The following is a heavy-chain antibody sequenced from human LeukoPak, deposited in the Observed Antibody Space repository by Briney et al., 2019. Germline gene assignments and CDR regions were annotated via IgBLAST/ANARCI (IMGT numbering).Heavy chain of an antibody. J-gene: IGHJ4*02. Sequence: QPGGSLRLSCADSGFTFSSYAMTWVRQAPGKGLEWVSTISGASGTTYYADSVKGRFTISRDNSKNTLYLQMDSLRPEDTAVYYCARSEGTTVTMFDYWGQGTLVTVSS. CDR2: ISGASGTT. D-gene: IGHD4-17*01. CDR1: GFTFSSYA. V-gene: IGHV3-23*01. CDR3: ARSEGTTVTMFDY.